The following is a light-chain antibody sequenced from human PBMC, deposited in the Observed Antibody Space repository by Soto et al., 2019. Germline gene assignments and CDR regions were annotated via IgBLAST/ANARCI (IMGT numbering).Light chain of an antibody. Sequence: QSVLTQPASVSGSPGQSITISCTGTSSDIGTYDYVSWYQQHPGKAPKLMIYEVSNRPSGISNRFSGSKSGNTASLTISGLQAEDEADYYCTSYTSGSTLVFGGGTQLTVL. CDR3: TSYTSGSTLV. V-gene: IGLV2-14*01. CDR1: SSDIGTYDY. CDR2: EVS. J-gene: IGLJ2*01.